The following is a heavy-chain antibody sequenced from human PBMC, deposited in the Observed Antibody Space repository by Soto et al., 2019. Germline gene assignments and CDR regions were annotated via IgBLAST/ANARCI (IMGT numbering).Heavy chain of an antibody. D-gene: IGHD2-2*01. CDR1: GYTFTGYD. V-gene: IGHV1-8*01. Sequence: ASVKVSCKASGYTFTGYDINWVRQATGQGLEWMGWMNPNSGNTGYAQKFQGRVTMTRNTYISTAYMELSSLRSEDTAVYYCARGPRVGQAAHLYGMDVWGQGTTVTVSS. J-gene: IGHJ6*02. CDR3: ARGPRVGQAAHLYGMDV. CDR2: MNPNSGNT.